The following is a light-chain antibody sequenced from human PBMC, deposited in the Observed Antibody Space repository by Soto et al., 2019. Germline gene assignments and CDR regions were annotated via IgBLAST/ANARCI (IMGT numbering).Light chain of an antibody. J-gene: IGKJ2*01. CDR3: QLYDNSLYT. Sequence: EIVLTQFPGMLSLSPGERAALSCRASQSVSSSYLAWYQQKPGQPPRLLIYGASSRATGIPDRFSGGGSGTDFTLTISRLEPEDFAVYYCQLYDNSLYTVGQGTKLDIK. V-gene: IGKV3-20*01. CDR2: GAS. CDR1: QSVSSSY.